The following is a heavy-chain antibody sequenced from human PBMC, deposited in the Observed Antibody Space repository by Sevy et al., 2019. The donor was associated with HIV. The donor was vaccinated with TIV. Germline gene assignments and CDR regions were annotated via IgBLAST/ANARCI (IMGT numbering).Heavy chain of an antibody. J-gene: IGHJ3*02. Sequence: GGSLRLSCAASGFTFSSYAMSWVRQAPGKGLEWVSAISGSGGSTYYADSVKGRFTISRDNSKNTLYLQMYSLRAEDTAVYYCAKGNSYCTNGVCYTLAGAFDIWGQGTMVTVSS. V-gene: IGHV3-23*01. CDR2: ISGSGGST. CDR1: GFTFSSYA. D-gene: IGHD2-8*01. CDR3: AKGNSYCTNGVCYTLAGAFDI.